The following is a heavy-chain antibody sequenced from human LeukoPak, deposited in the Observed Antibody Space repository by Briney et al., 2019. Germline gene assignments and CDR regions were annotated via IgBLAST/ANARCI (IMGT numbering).Heavy chain of an antibody. Sequence: GGSLRLSCVASGFYFGGHAMHRVRQAPGKGLEWVAVISYDGSNKYYADSVKGRFTISRGNSKNTLYLQMNSLRAEDTAVYYCAKDRRSIAVAGFDYWGQGTLVTVSS. J-gene: IGHJ4*02. V-gene: IGHV3-30-3*01. CDR3: AKDRRSIAVAGFDY. CDR1: GFYFGGHA. CDR2: ISYDGSNK. D-gene: IGHD6-19*01.